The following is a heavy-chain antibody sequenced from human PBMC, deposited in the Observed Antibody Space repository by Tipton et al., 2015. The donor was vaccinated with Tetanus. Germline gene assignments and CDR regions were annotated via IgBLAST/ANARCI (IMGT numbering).Heavy chain of an antibody. Sequence: LRLSCNVSGGSISSSYWSWIRQPAGKGLEWIGRIYTDVHTRESTTYNPSLKNRVPMSVDTSKNQLSPKLTSMTAADTAVYYCARRGDNWFFDLWGRGTLVTVSS. J-gene: IGHJ2*01. CDR2: IYTDVHTREST. D-gene: IGHD2-21*01. V-gene: IGHV4-4*07. CDR3: ARRGDNWFFDL. CDR1: GGSISSSY.